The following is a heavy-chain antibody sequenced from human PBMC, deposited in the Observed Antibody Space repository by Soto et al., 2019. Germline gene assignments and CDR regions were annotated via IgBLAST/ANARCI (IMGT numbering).Heavy chain of an antibody. Sequence: SVKVSCKASGGTFSSYAISWVRQAPGQGLEWMGGIIPIFGTANYAQKFQGRVTITADESTSTAYMELSSLRSEDTAVYYCARPLGSPPPFDYQGQGPLCTVSS. D-gene: IGHD6-13*01. V-gene: IGHV1-69*13. J-gene: IGHJ4*02. CDR3: ARPLGSPPPFDY. CDR2: IIPIFGTA. CDR1: GGTFSSYA.